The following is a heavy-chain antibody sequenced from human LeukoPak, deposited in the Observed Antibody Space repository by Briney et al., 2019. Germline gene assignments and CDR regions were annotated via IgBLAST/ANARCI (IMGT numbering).Heavy chain of an antibody. D-gene: IGHD2-2*01. CDR1: GGSISSYY. J-gene: IGHJ3*02. Sequence: SETLSLTCTVSGGSISSYYWSWIRQPPGKGLEWIGYIYYSGSTTYNPSLKSRVTISVDTSKNQFSLKLSSVTAADTAVYYCARVDCSSTSGYRPYAFDIWGQGTMVTVSS. V-gene: IGHV4-59*01. CDR3: ARVDCSSTSGYRPYAFDI. CDR2: IYYSGST.